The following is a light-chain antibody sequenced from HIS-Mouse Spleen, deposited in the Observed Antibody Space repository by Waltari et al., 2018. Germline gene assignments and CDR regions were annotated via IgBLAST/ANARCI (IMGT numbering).Light chain of an antibody. CDR1: VLAKKY. CDR3: YSAADNNRGV. Sequence: SYELTQPSSVSVSPGQTARITCSGDVLAKKYARWFQQKPGQAPVLLIFKDSERPSGIPERFSGSSSGTTVTLTISGAQVEDEADYYCYSAADNNRGVFGGGTKLTVL. J-gene: IGLJ3*02. CDR2: KDS. V-gene: IGLV3-27*01.